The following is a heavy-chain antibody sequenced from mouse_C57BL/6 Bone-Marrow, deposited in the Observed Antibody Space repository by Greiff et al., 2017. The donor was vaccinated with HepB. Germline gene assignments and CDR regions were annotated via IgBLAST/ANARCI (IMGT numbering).Heavy chain of an antibody. Sequence: VKLMESGAELARPGASVKLSCKASGYTFTSYGISWVKQRTGQGLEWIGEIYPRSGNTYYNEKFKGKATLTADKSSSTAYMELRSLTSEDSAVYFCARLGLITTVEEGDLDYGGQGTTLTVSS. CDR1: GYTFTSYG. CDR3: ARLGLITTVEEGDLDY. V-gene: IGHV1-81*01. J-gene: IGHJ2*01. D-gene: IGHD1-1*01. CDR2: IYPRSGNT.